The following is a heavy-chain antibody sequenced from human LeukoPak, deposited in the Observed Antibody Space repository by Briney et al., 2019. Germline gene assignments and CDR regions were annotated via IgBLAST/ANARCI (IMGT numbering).Heavy chain of an antibody. J-gene: IGHJ4*02. CDR2: MSYDGSNK. CDR3: ARDAGILGATVYYFDY. CDR1: GFTFSNNA. V-gene: IGHV3-30*04. D-gene: IGHD1-26*01. Sequence: LPGGSLRLSCADSGFTFSNNAIHWVRQAPGKGLEWVAFMSYDGSNKNYADSVKGRFTISRDNSQNTLYLQMNSLRTEDTAVYYCARDAGILGATVYYFDYWGQGTLVTVSS.